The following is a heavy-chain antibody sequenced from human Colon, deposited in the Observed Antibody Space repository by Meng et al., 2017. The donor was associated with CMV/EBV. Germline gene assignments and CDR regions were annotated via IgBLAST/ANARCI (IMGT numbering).Heavy chain of an antibody. CDR2: VSPYDGEA. V-gene: IGHV1-2*02. CDR3: AEERDLILNS. D-gene: IGHD2-8*01. Sequence: VSGTASGYTFTSCDLHWVRQAPGRGVGWMGGVSPYDGEADYAQPFRGTDTMTDDAPIKKANLQMERQRSDDTAVYYCAEERDLILNSWGQGTLVTVSS. J-gene: IGHJ4*02. CDR1: GYTFTSCD.